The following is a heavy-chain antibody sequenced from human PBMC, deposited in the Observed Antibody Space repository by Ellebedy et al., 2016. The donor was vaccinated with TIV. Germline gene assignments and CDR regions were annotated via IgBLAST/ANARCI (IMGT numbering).Heavy chain of an antibody. D-gene: IGHD2-15*01. CDR1: GGSISSSSYY. Sequence: MPSETLSLTCNVSGGSISSSSYYWGWIRQAPGKGLEWIGSVYYSGSTYYNPSLRSRLSISVDTSKNQFSLDLFSVTAADTAVYYYARGVLGYCSGDSCYSNNYYGMDVWGQGTTVTVSS. CDR3: ARGVLGYCSGDSCYSNNYYGMDV. V-gene: IGHV4-39*07. CDR2: VYYSGST. J-gene: IGHJ6*02.